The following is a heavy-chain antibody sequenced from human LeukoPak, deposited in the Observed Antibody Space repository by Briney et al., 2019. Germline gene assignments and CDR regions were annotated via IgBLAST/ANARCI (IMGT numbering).Heavy chain of an antibody. V-gene: IGHV1-69*05. Sequence: SVKVSCKASGGTFSSYAISWVRQAPGQGLEWMGGIIPIFGTANYAQKFQGRVTITTDESTSTAYMELSSLRSEGTAAYYCARAHNSGDAFDIWGQGTMVTVSS. CDR1: GGTFSSYA. J-gene: IGHJ3*02. CDR3: ARAHNSGDAFDI. D-gene: IGHD6-19*01. CDR2: IIPIFGTA.